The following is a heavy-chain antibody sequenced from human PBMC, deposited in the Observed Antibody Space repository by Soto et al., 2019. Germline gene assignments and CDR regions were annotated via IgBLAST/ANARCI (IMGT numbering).Heavy chain of an antibody. V-gene: IGHV5-51*01. CDR3: ARNYYGSGTYSAFNI. D-gene: IGHD3-10*01. CDR2: IYPGDSNT. J-gene: IGHJ3*02. Sequence: GESLKISCKGSEYSFTSYWLAWVRQMPGKGLEWMGIIYPGDSNTRYSPSFQGQVTTSADKSISTAYLQWSSLKASDTAIYYCARNYYGSGTYSAFNIWGQGTMVTVSS. CDR1: EYSFTSYW.